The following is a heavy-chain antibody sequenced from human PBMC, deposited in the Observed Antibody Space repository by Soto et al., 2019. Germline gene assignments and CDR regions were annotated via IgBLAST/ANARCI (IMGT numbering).Heavy chain of an antibody. V-gene: IGHV4-34*01. D-gene: IGHD3-10*01. CDR1: VGSCSDYH. Sequence: SETLSLTGAVYVGSCSDYHWSWIRQTPGRGLEWIGEISQSGITNYNPSLKTRVTISLDTSKNQFSLKLRSVTAADTAVYYCARGGGGPARYWGQGTQVTVSS. CDR2: ISQSGIT. CDR3: ARGGGGPARY. J-gene: IGHJ4*02.